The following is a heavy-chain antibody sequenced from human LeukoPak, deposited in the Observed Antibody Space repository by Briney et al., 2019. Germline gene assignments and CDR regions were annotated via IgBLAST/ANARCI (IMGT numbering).Heavy chain of an antibody. CDR1: GFTFSSYA. CDR3: AKDLHLRSNFLAFDI. D-gene: IGHD3-3*01. CDR2: ISGSGGST. Sequence: GGSLRLSCAAPGFTFSSYAMSWVRQAPGKGLEWVSAISGSGGSTYYADSVKGRFTISRDNSKNTLYLQMNSLRAEDTAVYYCAKDLHLRSNFLAFDIWGQGTMVTVSS. J-gene: IGHJ3*02. V-gene: IGHV3-23*01.